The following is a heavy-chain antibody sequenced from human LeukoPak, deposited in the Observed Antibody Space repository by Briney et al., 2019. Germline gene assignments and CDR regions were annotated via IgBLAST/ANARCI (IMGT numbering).Heavy chain of an antibody. CDR1: EFTFSYYW. J-gene: IGHJ4*02. Sequence: GGSLRLSCVASEFTFSYYWMSWVRQAPGKGLEWVANIKQDGSGEYYVDSVKGRFTISRDNAKTSLFLQMNSLRVEDTAVYFCARGRYTSGWYPDYFDYWGQGTLVTVSS. V-gene: IGHV3-7*04. D-gene: IGHD6-19*01. CDR3: ARGRYTSGWYPDYFDY. CDR2: IKQDGSGE.